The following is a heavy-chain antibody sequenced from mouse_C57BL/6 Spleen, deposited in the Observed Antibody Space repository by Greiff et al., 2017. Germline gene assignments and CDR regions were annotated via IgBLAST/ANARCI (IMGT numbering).Heavy chain of an antibody. D-gene: IGHD1-1*01. Sequence: EVQLKQSGPELVKPGASVKISCKASGYTFTDYYMNWVKQSHGKSLEWIGDINPNNGGTSYNQKFKGKATLTVDKSYSTAYMELRSLTSEDSAVYDCTRGHHYYSNSSYFDYWGQGTTLTVSS. CDR2: INPNNGGT. CDR1: GYTFTDYY. CDR3: TRGHHYYSNSSYFDY. J-gene: IGHJ2*01. V-gene: IGHV1-26*01.